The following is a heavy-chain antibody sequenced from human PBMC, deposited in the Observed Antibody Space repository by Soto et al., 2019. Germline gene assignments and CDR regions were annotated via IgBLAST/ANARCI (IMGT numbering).Heavy chain of an antibody. CDR2: IIPILGIA. CDR3: ARDGEGYNRGALDY. D-gene: IGHD4-17*01. V-gene: IGHV1-69*08. Sequence: QVQLVQSGAEVKKPGSSVKVSCKASGGTFSSYTISWVRQAPGQGLEWMGRIIPILGIANYAQKFQGRVTITADKSTGTAYLELSSLRSEDTAVYYCARDGEGYNRGALDYWGQGTLVTVSS. CDR1: GGTFSSYT. J-gene: IGHJ4*02.